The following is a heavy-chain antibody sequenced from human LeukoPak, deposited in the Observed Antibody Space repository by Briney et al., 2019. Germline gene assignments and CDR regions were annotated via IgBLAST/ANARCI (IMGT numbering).Heavy chain of an antibody. Sequence: GALRLSCADSGFTFSSYWMSWVRQAPGKGLEWVANIKQDGSETYYADSVKGRFTISRDNPKNLLFLQINSLRVEDTAVYYCARETPRRGETRDGYRWGQGTLVTVSS. V-gene: IGHV3-7*01. D-gene: IGHD5-24*01. J-gene: IGHJ4*02. CDR1: GFTFSSYW. CDR3: ARETPRRGETRDGYR. CDR2: IKQDGSET.